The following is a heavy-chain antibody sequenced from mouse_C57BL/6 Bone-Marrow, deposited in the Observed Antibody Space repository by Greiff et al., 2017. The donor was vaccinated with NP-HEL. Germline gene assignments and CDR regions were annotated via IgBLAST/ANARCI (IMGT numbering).Heavy chain of an antibody. J-gene: IGHJ4*01. D-gene: IGHD1-1*01. Sequence: VQLQQSGAELVRPGASVTLSCKASGYTFTDYEMHWVKQTPVHGLEWIGAIDPETGGTADNQKFKGKAILTADKSSSTAYMELRSLTSEDSAVYYCTRRGGSSYAAMDYWGQGTSVTVSS. CDR1: GYTFTDYE. V-gene: IGHV1-15*01. CDR2: IDPETGGT. CDR3: TRRGGSSYAAMDY.